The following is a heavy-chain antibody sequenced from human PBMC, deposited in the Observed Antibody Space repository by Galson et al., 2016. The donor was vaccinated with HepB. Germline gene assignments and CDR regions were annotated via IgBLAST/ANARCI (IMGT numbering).Heavy chain of an antibody. D-gene: IGHD1-26*01. J-gene: IGHJ4*02. CDR1: GFTFSSHW. CDR2: INTDGSST. V-gene: IGHV3-74*01. CDR3: ARGGSRPIDY. Sequence: SLRLSCAASGFTFSSHWMHWVRQAPGKGLVWVSRINTDGSSTSYADSVKGRFTISRDNAKNSLYLQMNSLRAEDTAVYYCARGGSRPIDYWGQGTLVTVSS.